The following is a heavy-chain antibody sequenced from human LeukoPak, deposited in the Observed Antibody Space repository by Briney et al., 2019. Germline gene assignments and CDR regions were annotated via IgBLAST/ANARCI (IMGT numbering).Heavy chain of an antibody. CDR1: GFTFSSYN. Sequence: GGSLRLSCAASGFTFSSYNMNWVRQAPGKGLEGVSSISTSSSYIYYAYSVKGRFTISRDNAKNLLYLQMNSLRAEDTAVCYCAKRAGVPYYYGSGSPEAPIDYWGQGALVTVSS. CDR3: AKRAGVPYYYGSGSPEAPIDY. J-gene: IGHJ4*02. V-gene: IGHV3-21*01. CDR2: ISTSSSYI. D-gene: IGHD3-10*01.